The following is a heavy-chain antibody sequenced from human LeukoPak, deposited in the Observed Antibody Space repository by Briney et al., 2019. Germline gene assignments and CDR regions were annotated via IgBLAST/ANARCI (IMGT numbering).Heavy chain of an antibody. Sequence: PGGSLRLSCIVSGFTFSDHYMEWVRQAPGKGLEWVGRSRDKANSYTTEYAASVKGRFTISRDGSKNSLYLQMNSLKTEDTAVYYCVSTESSGLHVFDMWGQGTKVTVSS. CDR2: SRDKANSYTT. V-gene: IGHV3-72*01. D-gene: IGHD3-22*01. CDR3: VSTESSGLHVFDM. J-gene: IGHJ3*02. CDR1: GFTFSDHY.